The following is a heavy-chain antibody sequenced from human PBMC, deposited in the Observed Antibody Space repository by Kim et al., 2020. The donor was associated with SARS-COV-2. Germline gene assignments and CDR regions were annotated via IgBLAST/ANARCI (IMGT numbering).Heavy chain of an antibody. D-gene: IGHD1-26*01. CDR3: AKDIQRLVDYYYYGMDV. Sequence: VKGRFIISRENSKNSLYLQMNSLRTEDTALYYCAKDIQRLVDYYYYGMDVWGQGTTVTVSS. V-gene: IGHV3-43*01. J-gene: IGHJ6*02.